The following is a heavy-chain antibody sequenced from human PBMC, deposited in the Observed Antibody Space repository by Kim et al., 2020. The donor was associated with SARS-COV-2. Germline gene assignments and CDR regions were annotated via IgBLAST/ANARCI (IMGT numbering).Heavy chain of an antibody. CDR1: GFSFSSYS. CDR2: ISSSSSYI. Sequence: GGSLRLSCAASGFSFSSYSMNWVRQAPGKGLEWVSSISSSSSYIYYADSVKGRFTISRDNAKNSLYLQMNSLRAEDTAVYYCARDLAARVYYYYGMDVWGQGTTVTVSS. J-gene: IGHJ6*02. V-gene: IGHV3-21*01. D-gene: IGHD6-6*01. CDR3: ARDLAARVYYYYGMDV.